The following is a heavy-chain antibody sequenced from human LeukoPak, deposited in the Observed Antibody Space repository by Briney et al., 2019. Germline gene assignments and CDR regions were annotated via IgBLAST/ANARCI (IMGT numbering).Heavy chain of an antibody. V-gene: IGHV3-66*01. D-gene: IGHD2-21*02. CDR2: IYSDGST. J-gene: IGHJ4*02. CDR3: ARGYSSRAGTTDCCPLDY. CDR1: GFSVISNY. Sequence: GGSLRLSCAASGFSVISNYMSWVRQVPGKGLERVSTIYSDGSTYYADSVKGRFTISRDNSKNTLYLQMSSLRVEDTAVYYCARGYSSRAGTTDCCPLDYWGQGILVTVSS.